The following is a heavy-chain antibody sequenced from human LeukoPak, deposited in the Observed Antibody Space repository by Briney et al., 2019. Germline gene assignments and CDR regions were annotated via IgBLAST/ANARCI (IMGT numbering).Heavy chain of an antibody. J-gene: IGHJ6*03. V-gene: IGHV4-34*01. D-gene: IGHD2-15*01. CDR1: GGSFSGYY. Sequence: SETLSLTCSVNGGSFSGYYWSWIRQPPGKGLEWIGEINHSGNTNYNPSLKSRVTISGDTSKNQFSLKLSSVTAADTAVDYCETSSSATIDYFYDYIDVWGKGTTVTVSS. CDR2: INHSGNT. CDR3: ETSSSATIDYFYDYIDV.